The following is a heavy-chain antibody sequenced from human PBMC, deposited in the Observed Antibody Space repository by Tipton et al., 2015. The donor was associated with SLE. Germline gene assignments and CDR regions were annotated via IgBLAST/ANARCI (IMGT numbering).Heavy chain of an antibody. CDR3: ARRYCSGGSCYTYYYYGMDV. Sequence: QSGAEVKKPGASVKVSCKASGYTFTSYDINWVRQATGQGLEWMGWMNPNSGNTGYAQKFQGRVTMTRNTSISTAYMELSSLRSEDTAVYYCARRYCSGGSCYTYYYYGMDVWGQGTTVTVSS. D-gene: IGHD2-15*01. J-gene: IGHJ6*02. V-gene: IGHV1-8*02. CDR1: GYTFTSYD. CDR2: MNPNSGNT.